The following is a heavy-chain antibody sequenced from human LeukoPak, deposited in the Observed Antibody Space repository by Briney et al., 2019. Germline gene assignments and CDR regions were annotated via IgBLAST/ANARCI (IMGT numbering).Heavy chain of an antibody. CDR3: ARDGYIPRITSLYGSPNGDPPDY. CDR1: VFTFSNYW. D-gene: IGHD3-16*01. Sequence: SGGSLRLSCAASVFTFSNYWMSWVRQAPGKGLEWVANIKQDGSEKNFVDSVKGRFTISRDNAKSSLYLQMNSLRAEDTAVYFCARDGYIPRITSLYGSPNGDPPDYWGQGTLVTVSS. CDR2: IKQDGSEK. J-gene: IGHJ4*02. V-gene: IGHV3-7*01.